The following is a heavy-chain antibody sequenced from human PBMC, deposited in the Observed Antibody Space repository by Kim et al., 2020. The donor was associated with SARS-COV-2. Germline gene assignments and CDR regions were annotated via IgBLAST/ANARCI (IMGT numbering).Heavy chain of an antibody. V-gene: IGHV6-1*01. Sequence: SVKSRITINPDTSKNQFSLQLNSVTPEDTAVYYCATGGTWGWARSDAFDIWGQGTMVTVSS. CDR3: ATGGTWGWARSDAFDI. D-gene: IGHD1-26*01. J-gene: IGHJ3*02.